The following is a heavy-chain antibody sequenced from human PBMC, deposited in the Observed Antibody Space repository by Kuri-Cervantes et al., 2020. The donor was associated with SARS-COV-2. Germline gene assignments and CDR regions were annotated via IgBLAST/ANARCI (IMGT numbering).Heavy chain of an antibody. CDR2: ISSSSSYI. D-gene: IGHD2-15*01. CDR1: GFTFSSYS. Sequence: GGSLRLSCAASGFTFSSYSMNWVRQAPGKGLEWVSSISSSSSYIYYADSVKGRFTISRDNAKNPLYLQMNSLRAEDTAVYYCARDRGEDIVVVVAASAYDYWGQGTLVTVSS. V-gene: IGHV3-21*01. CDR3: ARDRGEDIVVVVAASAYDY. J-gene: IGHJ4*02.